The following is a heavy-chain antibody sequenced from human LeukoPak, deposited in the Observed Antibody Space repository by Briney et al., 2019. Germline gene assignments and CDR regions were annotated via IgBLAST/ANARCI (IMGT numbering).Heavy chain of an antibody. CDR3: ARVIQLPKEYFRH. Sequence: ASVKVSCKASGGTFNSYAITWVRQAPGQGLEWMGGITPIFGTANYAQKFQGRVTSTADGSTSTAYMELSSRRSEDTAVYYCARVIQLPKEYFRHWGQGTLVTVSS. D-gene: IGHD2-2*01. CDR2: ITPIFGTA. CDR1: GGTFNSYA. V-gene: IGHV1-69*13. J-gene: IGHJ1*01.